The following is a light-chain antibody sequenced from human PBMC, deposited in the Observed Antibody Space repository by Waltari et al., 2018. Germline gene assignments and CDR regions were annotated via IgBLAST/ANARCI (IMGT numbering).Light chain of an antibody. Sequence: VVLTQSPLSLPVTPGQSASISCSSSQSLVNSDGNTYLNWFQQRPGQSPRRLLYKISNRDSGVPDRFSGSGSGTDFTLKISRVEAEDVGIYYCMHGGHWPYTFGQGTKLEIE. CDR1: QSLVNSDGNTY. V-gene: IGKV2-30*01. CDR3: MHGGHWPYT. J-gene: IGKJ2*01. CDR2: KIS.